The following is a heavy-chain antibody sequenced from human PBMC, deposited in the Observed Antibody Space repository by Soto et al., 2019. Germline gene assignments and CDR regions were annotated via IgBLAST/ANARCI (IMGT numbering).Heavy chain of an antibody. D-gene: IGHD1-1*01. V-gene: IGHV3-21*01. J-gene: IGHJ6*02. CDR2: ISSSSSYI. CDR1: GFTFSSYS. Sequence: GGSLRLSCAASGFTFSSYSMNWVRQAPGKGLEWVSSISSSSSYIYYAASVKGRFTISRDNAKNSLYLQMNSLRAEDTAVYYCAREIQSSPHRGLPYYGMDVWGQGTTVTVSS. CDR3: AREIQSSPHRGLPYYGMDV.